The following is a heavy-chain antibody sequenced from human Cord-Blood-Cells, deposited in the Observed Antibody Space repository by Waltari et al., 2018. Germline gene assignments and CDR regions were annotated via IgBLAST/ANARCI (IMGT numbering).Heavy chain of an antibody. V-gene: IGHV3-7*01. D-gene: IGHD1-26*01. J-gene: IGHJ3*02. CDR2: ITQDGSQK. CDR1: GFTFSSYW. CDR3: ARDRVGADAFDS. Sequence: EVQLVESGGGLVQPGGSLRLSCAASGFTFSSYWMSWVRQAPGKGLEWVANITQDGSQKYYGDSVKGRCTISGANDKNPLYRQMNSLGAEDAAVYYWARDRVGADAFDSWGAGTMVTVSS.